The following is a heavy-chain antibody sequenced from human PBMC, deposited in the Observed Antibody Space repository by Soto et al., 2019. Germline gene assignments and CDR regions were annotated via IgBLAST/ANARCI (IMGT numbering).Heavy chain of an antibody. V-gene: IGHV3-30-3*01. Sequence: QVQLVESGGGVVQPGRSLRLSCAASGFTFSSYAMHWVRQAPGKGLEWVAVISYDGSNKYYADSVKGRFTISRDNSKNTLYLQTNMLRAEDTGVYYCGRGFVIEYCSSSGGGNYWGQGTLFTVSS. CDR3: GRGFVIEYCSSSGGGNY. CDR2: ISYDGSNK. J-gene: IGHJ4*02. D-gene: IGHD6-6*01. CDR1: GFTFSSYA.